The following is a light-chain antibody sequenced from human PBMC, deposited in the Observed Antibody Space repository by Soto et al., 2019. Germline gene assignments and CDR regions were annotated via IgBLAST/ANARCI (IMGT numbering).Light chain of an antibody. Sequence: DIQMTQSPSSLSASAGDRVTITCHASHDISNYLKWYQQKLGKAPKLLIYDASNLEPGVPSRFSGSGSGTKFIFTISSLQPEDFATYYCQQYDTLSFTFGPGTKVDL. V-gene: IGKV1-33*01. CDR2: DAS. J-gene: IGKJ3*01. CDR1: HDISNY. CDR3: QQYDTLSFT.